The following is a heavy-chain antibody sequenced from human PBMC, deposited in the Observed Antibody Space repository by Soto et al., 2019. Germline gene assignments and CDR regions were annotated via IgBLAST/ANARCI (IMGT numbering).Heavy chain of an antibody. CDR1: GYTFNNYG. V-gene: IGHV1-18*01. CDR2: ISVYHGYA. D-gene: IGHD2-2*01. J-gene: IGHJ5*01. Sequence: QVQLVQSGAELKKPGASVKVSCKASGYTFNNYGISWVRQAPGQGLEWMGWISVYHGYANYAQKLQGRVLMTADTSTNTAYMELSSLRSDDTAMYYCTKNSTSGYDSWGQGSLVTVSS. CDR3: TKNSTSGYDS.